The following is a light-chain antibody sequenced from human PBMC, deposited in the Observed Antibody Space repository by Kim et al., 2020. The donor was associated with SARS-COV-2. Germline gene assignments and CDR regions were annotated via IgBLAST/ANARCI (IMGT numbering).Light chain of an antibody. CDR2: EVN. CDR1: SNDVGTYNL. J-gene: IGLJ1*01. Sequence: PGQSITISCTGTSNDVGTYNLVSWYQQHPGKAPKPLIYEVNRRPSGTSDRFSGSKSGNTASLTISGLQAEDEADYYCCSYAGTREVFGTGTKVTVL. CDR3: CSYAGTREV. V-gene: IGLV2-23*02.